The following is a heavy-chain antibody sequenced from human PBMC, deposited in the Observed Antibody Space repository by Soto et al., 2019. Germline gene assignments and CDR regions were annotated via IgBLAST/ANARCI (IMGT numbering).Heavy chain of an antibody. J-gene: IGHJ4*02. CDR1: GGSLSGYY. Sequence: QVQLQQWGAGLLKPSETLSLTCAVYGGSLSGYYWSWIRQPPGKALEWIGEFIHSGNSSYNPSLRSRVTISVDTSKHQLFLNLSSVTAADTAMYYCARHHVRGRTILGAAEFWGQGTLVTVSS. D-gene: IGHD1-26*01. CDR3: ARHHVRGRTILGAAEF. CDR2: FIHSGNS. V-gene: IGHV4-34*12.